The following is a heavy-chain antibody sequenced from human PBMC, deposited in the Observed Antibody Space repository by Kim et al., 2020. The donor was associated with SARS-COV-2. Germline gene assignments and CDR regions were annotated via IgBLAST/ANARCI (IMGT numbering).Heavy chain of an antibody. J-gene: IGHJ6*02. CDR2: IANDGSKT. V-gene: IGHV3-30*02. D-gene: IGHD2-8*02. Sequence: GGSLRLSCAASGFSFGSYGMNWVRQAPGKGLEWVAFIANDGSKTYYADSVKGRFTVSRDNPKKTVNLQMNNLRGADTAVYFCAKDKDRILVVPPLFGMDVWRQRTTVAVSS. CDR3: AKDKDRILVVPPLFGMDV. CDR1: GFSFGSYG.